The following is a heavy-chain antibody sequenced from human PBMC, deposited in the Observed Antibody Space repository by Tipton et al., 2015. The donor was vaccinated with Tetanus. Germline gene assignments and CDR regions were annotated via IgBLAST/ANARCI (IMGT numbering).Heavy chain of an antibody. CDR1: GFTFSSYG. Sequence: SLRLSCAASGFTFSSYGMHWVRQAPGKGLEWVAVIWYDGSNKYYADSVKGRFTISRDNSKNTLYLQMNSLRAEDTAVYYCAREKYGDAFDIWGQGTMVTVSS. CDR2: IWYDGSNK. V-gene: IGHV3-33*01. CDR3: AREKYGDAFDI. D-gene: IGHD2/OR15-2a*01. J-gene: IGHJ3*02.